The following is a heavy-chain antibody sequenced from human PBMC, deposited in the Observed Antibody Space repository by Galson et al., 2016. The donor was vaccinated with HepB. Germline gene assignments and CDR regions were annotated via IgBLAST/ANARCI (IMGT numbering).Heavy chain of an antibody. V-gene: IGHV1-69*13. Sequence: SVKVSCKASGGTFSSYAISWVRQAPGQGLEWMGGVLPIFGTSNYAQKFQGRLTITADESTSTAYMELSSLGSEDTAVYYCARKREGWLRMVVQDDPSWFDPWGQGTLVTVSS. CDR2: VLPIFGTS. CDR3: ARKREGWLRMVVQDDPSWFDP. D-gene: IGHD2-2*01. CDR1: GGTFSSYA. J-gene: IGHJ5*02.